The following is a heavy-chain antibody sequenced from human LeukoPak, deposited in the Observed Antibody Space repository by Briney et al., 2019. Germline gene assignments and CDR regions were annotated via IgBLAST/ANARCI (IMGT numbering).Heavy chain of an antibody. CDR2: ISSSSSYI. V-gene: IGHV3-21*01. D-gene: IGHD2-21*02. J-gene: IGHJ4*02. Sequence: GGSLRLSCAASGFTFSSYSMNWVRQAPGKGLEWVSSISSSSSYIYYADSVKGRFTISRDNAKNPLYLQMNSLRAEDTAVYYCAREAAYCGGDCYSPYLDYWGQGTLVTVSS. CDR1: GFTFSSYS. CDR3: AREAAYCGGDCYSPYLDY.